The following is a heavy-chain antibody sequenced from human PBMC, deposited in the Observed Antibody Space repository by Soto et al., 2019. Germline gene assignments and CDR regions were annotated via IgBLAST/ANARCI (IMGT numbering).Heavy chain of an antibody. CDR2: IDPSDSYT. CDR3: ARTGYSSSWYPSDV. D-gene: IGHD6-13*01. Sequence: PGESLKISCKGSGYSFTSYWISWVRRMPGKGLEWMGRIDPSDSYTNYSPSFQGHVTISADKSISTAYLQWSSLKASDTAMYYCARTGYSSSWYPSDVWGQGTTVTVSS. CDR1: GYSFTSYW. J-gene: IGHJ6*02. V-gene: IGHV5-10-1*01.